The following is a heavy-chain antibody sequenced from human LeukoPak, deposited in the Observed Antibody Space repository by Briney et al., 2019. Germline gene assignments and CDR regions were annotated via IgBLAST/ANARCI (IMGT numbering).Heavy chain of an antibody. CDR2: ITGSDGTS. CDR3: AKWGDYDILTGYYVPDY. V-gene: IGHV3-23*01. J-gene: IGHJ4*02. Sequence: GGSLRLSCVASGFTFTNYAMSWVRQAPGKGLEWVSAITGSDGTSHYADSVKGRFTISRDNSKNTLYLQVNSLRAEDTAVYYCAKWGDYDILTGYYVPDYWGQGTLVTVSS. D-gene: IGHD3-9*01. CDR1: GFTFTNYA.